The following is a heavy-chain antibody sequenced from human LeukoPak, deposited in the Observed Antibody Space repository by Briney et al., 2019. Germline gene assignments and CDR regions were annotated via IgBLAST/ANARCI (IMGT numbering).Heavy chain of an antibody. V-gene: IGHV1-8*03. D-gene: IGHD1-26*01. J-gene: IGHJ6*03. CDR2: MNPNSGNT. CDR3: ARGGGGSYGDYYYYYYMDV. Sequence: ASVKVSCKASGYTLTSYDINWVRQATGQGLEWMGWMNPNSGNTGYAQKFQGRVTITRNTSISIAYMELSSLRSEDTAVYYCARGGGGSYGDYYYYYYMDVWGKGTTVTVSS. CDR1: GYTLTSYD.